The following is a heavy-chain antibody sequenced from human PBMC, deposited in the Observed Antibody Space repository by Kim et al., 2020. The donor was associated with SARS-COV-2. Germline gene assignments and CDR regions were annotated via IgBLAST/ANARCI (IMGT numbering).Heavy chain of an antibody. Sequence: GGSLRLSCAASGFTFSIYPMTWVRQAPGKGLEWVSGINPSGGSTYYADSVKGRFTISRDNSKDTLFLQMNSLRDEDRAVYYCAKVLTTSSWPYEAFDLWG. CDR2: INPSGGST. CDR1: GFTFSIYP. V-gene: IGHV3-23*01. J-gene: IGHJ3*01. D-gene: IGHD6-6*01. CDR3: AKVLTTSSWPYEAFDL.